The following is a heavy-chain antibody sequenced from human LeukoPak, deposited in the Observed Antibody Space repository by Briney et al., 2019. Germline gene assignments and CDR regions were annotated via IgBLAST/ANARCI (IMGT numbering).Heavy chain of an antibody. CDR3: ARAGLLVGATNAFDI. D-gene: IGHD1-26*01. Sequence: SETLSLTCTVSGGSISSYYWSWIRQPPGKGLEWIGYIYYSGSTNYNPSLKSRVTISVDTSKNQFSLMLSSVTAADTAVYYCARAGLLVGATNAFDIWGQGTMVTVSS. CDR1: GGSISSYY. J-gene: IGHJ3*02. V-gene: IGHV4-59*01. CDR2: IYYSGST.